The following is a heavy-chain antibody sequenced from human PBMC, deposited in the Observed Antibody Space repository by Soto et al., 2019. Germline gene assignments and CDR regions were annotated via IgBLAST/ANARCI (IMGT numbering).Heavy chain of an antibody. CDR1: GYTFTGYY. D-gene: IGHD3-16*02. CDR3: ARDYVWGSYRNPYGMDV. Sequence: ASVKVSCKASGYTFTGYYMHWVRQAPGQGLEWMGWINPNSGGTNYAQKFQGRVTMTRDTSISTAYMELSRLRSDDTAVYYCARDYVWGSYRNPYGMDVWGQGTTVTVSS. V-gene: IGHV1-2*02. CDR2: INPNSGGT. J-gene: IGHJ6*02.